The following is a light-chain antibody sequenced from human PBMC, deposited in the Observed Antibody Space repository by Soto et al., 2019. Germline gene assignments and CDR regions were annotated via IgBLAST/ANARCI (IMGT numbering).Light chain of an antibody. CDR2: GNT. J-gene: IGLJ3*02. V-gene: IGLV1-47*02. Sequence: QSVLTQPPSASGTPGQRVTISCSGSTSNIGSNYVFWYQQLPGTAPKLLIYGNTQRPSGVPDRFSGSKSGTSASLAISGLRSKDESDYYCATWDDSLSGRVFGGGTKLTVL. CDR1: TSNIGSNY. CDR3: ATWDDSLSGRV.